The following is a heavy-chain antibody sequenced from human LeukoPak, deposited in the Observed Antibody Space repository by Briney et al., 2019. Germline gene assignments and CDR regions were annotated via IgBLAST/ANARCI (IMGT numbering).Heavy chain of an antibody. CDR1: GGSISSYY. CDR2: IYYSGST. V-gene: IGHV4-39*01. J-gene: IGHJ4*02. D-gene: IGHD3-22*01. CDR3: ARHSYYYDSSGYYYRRGTLDY. Sequence: PSETLSLTCTVSGGSISSYYWSWIRQPPGKGLEWIGSIYYSGSTYYNPSLKSRVTISVDTSKNQFSLKLSSVTAADTAVYYCARHSYYYDSSGYYYRRGTLDYWGQGTLVTVSS.